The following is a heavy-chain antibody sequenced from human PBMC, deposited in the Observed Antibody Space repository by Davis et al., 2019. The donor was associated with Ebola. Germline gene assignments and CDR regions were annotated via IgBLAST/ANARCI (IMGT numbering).Heavy chain of an antibody. D-gene: IGHD4-17*01. CDR1: GFTFSNFA. J-gene: IGHJ3*02. Sequence: GESLKISCVASGFTFSNFAFVWVRQTPGRGLEWVSTIVGSGKTYYADSVQGRFTISRDSSRNTVYLEMNSLRAEDTAEYYCAKDPNGDYFGAFDNWGQGTMVTVSS. CDR2: IVGSGKT. V-gene: IGHV3-23*01. CDR3: AKDPNGDYFGAFDN.